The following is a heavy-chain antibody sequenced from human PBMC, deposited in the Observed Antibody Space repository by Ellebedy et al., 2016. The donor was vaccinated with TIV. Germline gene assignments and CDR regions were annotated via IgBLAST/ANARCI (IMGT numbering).Heavy chain of an antibody. CDR3: VSQYGRPQNY. J-gene: IGHJ4*02. Sequence: GESLKISXAASGFTFSGYWMHWVRQAPGKGLVWVSRINSDGSSTNYADAVKGRFTISRDNAKNTLYLQMSSLRAEDTAVYYCVSQYGRPQNYWGQGTLVTVSS. D-gene: IGHD6-6*01. CDR2: INSDGSST. CDR1: GFTFSGYW. V-gene: IGHV3-74*01.